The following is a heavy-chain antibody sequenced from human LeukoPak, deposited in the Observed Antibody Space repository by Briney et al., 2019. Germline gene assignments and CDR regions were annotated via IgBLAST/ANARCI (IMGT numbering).Heavy chain of an antibody. CDR1: GFTFSSYG. CDR3: AKDLSGRKGPFDY. CDR2: ISSDGSNA. D-gene: IGHD3-10*01. Sequence: GGSLRLSCAASGFTFSSYGMHWVRQAPGKGLEWVAVISSDGSNAYYADSVKGRFTMSRDNSKNTLFVQMNSLRAEDTAVYYCAKDLSGRKGPFDYWGQGTLVTVSS. J-gene: IGHJ4*02. V-gene: IGHV3-30*18.